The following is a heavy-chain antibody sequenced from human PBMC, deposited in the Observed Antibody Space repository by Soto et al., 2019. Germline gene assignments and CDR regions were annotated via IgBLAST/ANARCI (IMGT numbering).Heavy chain of an antibody. CDR2: ISAYNGNT. J-gene: IGHJ4*02. Sequence: ASVKVSCKASGYTFTSYGISWVRQAPGQGLEWMGWISAYNGNTNYAQKLQGRVTMTTDTSTSTAYMELRSLRSDDTAVYYCARDTNALAVVAATCFDYWGQGTLVTVSS. CDR1: GYTFTSYG. V-gene: IGHV1-18*01. CDR3: ARDTNALAVVAATCFDY. D-gene: IGHD2-15*01.